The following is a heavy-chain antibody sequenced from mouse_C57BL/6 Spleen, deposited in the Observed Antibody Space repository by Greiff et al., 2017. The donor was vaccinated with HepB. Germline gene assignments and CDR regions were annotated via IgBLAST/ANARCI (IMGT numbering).Heavy chain of an antibody. CDR1: GYSITSGYY. V-gene: IGHV3-6*01. CDR3: ANNYGSSWGY. CDR2: ISYDGSN. J-gene: IGHJ2*01. Sequence: EVQRVESGPGLVKPSQSLSLTCSVTGYSITSGYYWNWIRQFPGNKLEWMGYISYDGSNNYNPSLKNRISITRDTSKNQFFLKLNSVTTEDTATYYCANNYGSSWGYWGQGTTLTVSS. D-gene: IGHD1-1*01.